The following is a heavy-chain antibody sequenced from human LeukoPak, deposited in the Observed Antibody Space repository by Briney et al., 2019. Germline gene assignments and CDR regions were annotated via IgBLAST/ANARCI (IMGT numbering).Heavy chain of an antibody. Sequence: ASVKVSCKASGYTFTNSDISWVRQASGQGLEWMRWMNPNSGNTGYAQKFRGRVTITRNTSISTAYMELSSLRSEDTAVYYCARRESYILFLQHWGQGTLVTVSS. CDR3: ARRESYILFLQH. CDR1: GYTFTNSD. CDR2: MNPNSGNT. D-gene: IGHD1-26*01. J-gene: IGHJ1*01. V-gene: IGHV1-8*03.